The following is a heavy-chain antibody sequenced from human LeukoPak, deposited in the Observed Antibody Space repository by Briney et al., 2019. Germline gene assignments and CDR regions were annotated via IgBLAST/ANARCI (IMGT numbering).Heavy chain of an antibody. D-gene: IGHD4-23*01. CDR1: GFTFSSYS. Sequence: GGSLRLSCAASGFTFSSYSMNWVRQAPGKGLEWVSSISSSSSYIYYADSVKGRFTISRDNAKNSLYLQMNSLRAEDTAVYYCARDLYDYGGSTLGYNWFDPWGQGTLVTVSS. J-gene: IGHJ5*02. CDR2: ISSSSSYI. CDR3: ARDLYDYGGSTLGYNWFDP. V-gene: IGHV3-21*01.